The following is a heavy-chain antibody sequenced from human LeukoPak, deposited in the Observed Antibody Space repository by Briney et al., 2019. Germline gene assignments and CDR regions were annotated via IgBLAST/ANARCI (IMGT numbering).Heavy chain of an antibody. CDR1: GFTFSSYG. CDR3: ARTGIAAALIDY. CDR2: IRYDGSNK. V-gene: IGHV3-30*02. Sequence: SGGSLRLSCAASGFTFSSYGMHWVRQAPGKGLEWVAFIRYDGSNKYYADSVKGRFTISRDNSKNTLYLQMNSLRAEDTAVYYCARTGIAAALIDYWGQGTLVTVSS. D-gene: IGHD6-13*01. J-gene: IGHJ4*02.